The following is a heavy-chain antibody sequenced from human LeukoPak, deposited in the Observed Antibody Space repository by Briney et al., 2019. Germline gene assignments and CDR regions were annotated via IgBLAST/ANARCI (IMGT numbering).Heavy chain of an antibody. CDR3: ARDNVEAMMVNDY. D-gene: IGHD3-22*01. V-gene: IGHV3-21*01. Sequence: GGSLRLSCAASGFTFSSYTMNWIRQAPGKGLEWLSSIDGSGNYIYYANSVKGRFIISRDNAKNSLYLQLNSLGAEDTAVYYCARDNVEAMMVNDYWGQGTLVTVSS. CDR1: GFTFSSYT. J-gene: IGHJ4*02. CDR2: IDGSGNYI.